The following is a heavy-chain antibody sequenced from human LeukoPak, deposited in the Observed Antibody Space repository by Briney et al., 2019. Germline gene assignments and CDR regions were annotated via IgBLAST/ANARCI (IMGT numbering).Heavy chain of an antibody. CDR1: GGSISSYY. CDR2: IYYSGST. Sequence: SETLSLTCTASGGSISSYYWSWIRQPPGKGLEWIGYIYYSGSTNYNPSLKSRVTISVDTSKNQFSLKMSSVTAADTAVYYCARELLHNNWFDPWGQGTLVTVSS. D-gene: IGHD2-15*01. J-gene: IGHJ5*02. CDR3: ARELLHNNWFDP. V-gene: IGHV4-59*01.